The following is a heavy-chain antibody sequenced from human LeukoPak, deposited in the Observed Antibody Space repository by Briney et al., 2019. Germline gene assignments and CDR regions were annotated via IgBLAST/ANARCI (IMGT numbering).Heavy chain of an antibody. CDR1: GFTFSSYS. V-gene: IGHV3-48*02. D-gene: IGHD2-2*01. CDR3: VRGYCGSTSCAFDY. J-gene: IGHJ4*02. Sequence: GGSLRLSCAASGFTFSSYSMNWVRQAPGKGLEWVSYISSSSSSMYYADSVKGRFTISRDTAKNSLYLQMNSRRDEDTAVYYCVRGYCGSTSCAFDYWGQGTLVTVSS. CDR2: ISSSSSSM.